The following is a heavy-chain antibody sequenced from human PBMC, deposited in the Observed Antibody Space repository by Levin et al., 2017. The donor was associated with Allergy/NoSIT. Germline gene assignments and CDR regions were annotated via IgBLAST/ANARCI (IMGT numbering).Heavy chain of an antibody. J-gene: IGHJ3*02. V-gene: IGHV3-7*01. CDR2: IKEDGREV. Sequence: GGSLRLSCAASGFTFSSSWMTWVRQAPGKGLEWVANIKEDGREVYYVDSLKGRFTISRDNAKNSLYLQINSLMAEDTAVYYCARSLYRSAWHKRHDAFDIWGQGTMVNVSS. CDR3: ARSLYRSAWHKRHDAFDI. CDR1: GFTFSSSW. D-gene: IGHD6-19*01.